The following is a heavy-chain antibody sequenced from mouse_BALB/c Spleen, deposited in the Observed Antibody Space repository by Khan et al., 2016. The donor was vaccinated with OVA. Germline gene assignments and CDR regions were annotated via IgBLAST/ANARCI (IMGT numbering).Heavy chain of an antibody. D-gene: IGHD2-10*01. CDR3: ARNAYFGNYFDY. J-gene: IGHJ2*01. CDR1: GYTFTNYW. Sequence: QVQLQQPGAELVKPGASVKLSCKASGYTFTNYWVHWVRQRPGQGLEWIGEIYPGDGRTIYNEKLTNKPSLTVDRSSSTVYMQLSSLTSEDSAVYYCARNAYFGNYFDYWGQGTTLTVSS. V-gene: IGHV1S81*02. CDR2: IYPGDGRT.